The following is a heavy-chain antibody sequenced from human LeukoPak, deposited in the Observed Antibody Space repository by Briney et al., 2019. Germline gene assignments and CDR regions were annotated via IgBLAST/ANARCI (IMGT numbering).Heavy chain of an antibody. D-gene: IGHD1-20*01. CDR1: GYTFTSNG. V-gene: IGHV1-18*01. CDR3: ARDPALTGTRGFDY. Sequence: ASVKVSCKASGYTFTSNGISWVRQAPGQGLECMGWISAYNGNTNYAQKLQGRVTMTTDTSTSTAYMELRSLRPDDTAVYYCARDPALTGTRGFDYWGQGTLVTVCS. J-gene: IGHJ4*02. CDR2: ISAYNGNT.